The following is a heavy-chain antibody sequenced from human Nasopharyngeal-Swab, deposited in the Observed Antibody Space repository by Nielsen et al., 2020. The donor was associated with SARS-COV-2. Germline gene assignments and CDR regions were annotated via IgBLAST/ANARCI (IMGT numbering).Heavy chain of an antibody. V-gene: IGHV3-64*04. D-gene: IGHD4-17*01. Sequence: VRQAPGKGLEYVSAISSNGGSTYYADSVKGRFTISRDNAKNSLYLQMNSLRAEDTAVYYCARDKRLRGDYVFDYWGQGTLVTVSS. J-gene: IGHJ4*02. CDR2: ISSNGGST. CDR3: ARDKRLRGDYVFDY.